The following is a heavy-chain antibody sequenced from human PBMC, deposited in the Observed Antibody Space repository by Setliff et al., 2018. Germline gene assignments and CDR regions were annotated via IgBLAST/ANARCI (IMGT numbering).Heavy chain of an antibody. CDR2: VYRGGSTT. J-gene: IGHJ6*03. V-gene: IGHV3-23*03. CDR3: AKDLGDDGHYYYYMDV. Sequence: GESLRLSCAASGFTFNNYAMSWVRQAPGKRLEWVSVVYRGGSTTFYADSVKGRFTISRDDSKNTLYLQMNSLTVDDTAVYYCAKDLGDDGHYYYYMDVWGKGTTVTVSS. D-gene: IGHD4-17*01. CDR1: GFTFNNYA.